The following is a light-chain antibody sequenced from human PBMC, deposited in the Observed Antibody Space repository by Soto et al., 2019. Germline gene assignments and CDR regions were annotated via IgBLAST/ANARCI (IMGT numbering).Light chain of an antibody. V-gene: IGLV2-14*01. CDR1: SSDVGAYNY. CDR3: SSYTSSSSLV. J-gene: IGLJ3*02. Sequence: QSALTQPASVSGSLGQSITISCTGTSSDVGAYNYVSWYQQHPDKAPKLLIFEVTNRPSGVSGRFSGSKSGITASLSISGLQPEDEADYYCSSYTSSSSLVFGGGTKLTVL. CDR2: EVT.